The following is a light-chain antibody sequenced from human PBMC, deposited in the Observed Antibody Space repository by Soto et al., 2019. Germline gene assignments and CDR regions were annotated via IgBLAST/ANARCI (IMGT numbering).Light chain of an antibody. CDR2: LNSDGSH. CDR1: SGHSSYA. CDR3: QTWGTGIWV. V-gene: IGLV4-69*01. J-gene: IGLJ3*02. Sequence: QLVLTQSPSASASLGASVKLTCTLSSGHSSYAIAWHQQQSEKGPRYLMKLNSDGSHSKGDGIPDRFSGSSSGAERYLTIHSLQSEDEADNYCQTWGTGIWVFGGGTKLT.